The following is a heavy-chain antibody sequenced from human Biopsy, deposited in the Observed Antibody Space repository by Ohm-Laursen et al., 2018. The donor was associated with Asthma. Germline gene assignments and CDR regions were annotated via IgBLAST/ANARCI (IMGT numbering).Heavy chain of an antibody. CDR3: ARAPVAASSNWLDP. CDR1: GASIKTDDHY. CDR2: IHYSGST. Sequence: SDTLSLTCTVSGASIKTDDHYWSWLRQPPGKGLEWFGFIHYSGSTSYNPSLKGGVTISVDTSKNQFSLKLSSVTAADTAVYYCARAPVAASSNWLDPWGQGTLVTVSS. J-gene: IGHJ5*02. D-gene: IGHD6-19*01. V-gene: IGHV4-30-4*02.